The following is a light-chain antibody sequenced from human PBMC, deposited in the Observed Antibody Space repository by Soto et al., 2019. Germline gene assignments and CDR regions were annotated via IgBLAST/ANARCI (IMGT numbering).Light chain of an antibody. V-gene: IGKV1-33*01. CDR3: QTCDYLPI. Sequence: DIQMTQSPSSLSASVGDRVTITCQASHDITSYLNWYQHKPGKAPMLLIYDASILEAGDPSRFIGSESVTEYNFANSSLQPEDVVTDYCQTCDYLPILGPGTTVHCK. CDR2: DAS. CDR1: HDITSY. J-gene: IGKJ3*01.